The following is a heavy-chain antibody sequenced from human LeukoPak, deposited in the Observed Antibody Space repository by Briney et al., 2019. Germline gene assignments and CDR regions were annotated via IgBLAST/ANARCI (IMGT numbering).Heavy chain of an antibody. Sequence: GGSLRLSCTASGFTVRSNYLSWVRQAPGKGLEWVSVIYSDGTIYYADSVKGQFTISRDISRNTVFLQMNSLRAEDTAVYYCASGEDKQQFDYWGQGTLVTVSS. CDR3: ASGEDKQQFDY. CDR1: GFTVRSNY. D-gene: IGHD6-13*01. J-gene: IGHJ4*02. CDR2: IYSDGTI. V-gene: IGHV3-53*01.